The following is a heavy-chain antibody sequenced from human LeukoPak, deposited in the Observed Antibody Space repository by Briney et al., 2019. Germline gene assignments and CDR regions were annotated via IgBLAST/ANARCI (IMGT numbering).Heavy chain of an antibody. CDR2: IYYSGST. CDR3: ARAYYDSSGYEIDY. D-gene: IGHD3-22*01. V-gene: IGHV4-59*01. J-gene: IGHJ4*02. CDR1: GGSISSYY. Sequence: PSETLSLTCTVSGGSISSYYWSWLRQPPGKGLEWIGYIYYSGSTNYNPSLKGRVTISVDTSKNQFSLKLSSVTAADTAVYYCARAYYDSSGYEIDYWGQGTLVTVSS.